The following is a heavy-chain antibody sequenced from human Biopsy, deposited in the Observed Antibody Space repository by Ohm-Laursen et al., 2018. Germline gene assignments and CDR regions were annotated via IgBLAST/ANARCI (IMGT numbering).Heavy chain of an antibody. CDR1: GFTFGDYY. CDR2: ISGSGVTK. V-gene: IGHV3-11*01. D-gene: IGHD3-9*01. J-gene: IGHJ1*01. Sequence: GSLRLSCTASGFTFGDYYMSWIRQAPGKGLEWLSYISGSGVTKMYADSVKGRFTVSRDNAKNSLYLEMNNLTVEDTAVYYCATKLTGHFHHWGQGTLVIVPS. CDR3: ATKLTGHFHH.